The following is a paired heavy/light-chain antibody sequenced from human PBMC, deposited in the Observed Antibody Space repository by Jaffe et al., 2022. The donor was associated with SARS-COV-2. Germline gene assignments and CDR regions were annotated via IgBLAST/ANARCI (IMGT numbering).Heavy chain of an antibody. Sequence: DVQLVESGGGLVQPGGSVRLSCTASGFTFSGYWMTWVRQAPGKGLEWVASINEDESEKYYVDSVKGRFTISRDNTKNSLYLQMDRLRAEDSAVYYCATALRGLIWGNAFDYWGQGTPFTVSS. J-gene: IGHJ4*02. CDR3: ATALRGLIWGNAFDY. CDR2: INEDESEK. V-gene: IGHV3-7*01. D-gene: IGHD7-27*01. CDR1: GFTFSGYW.
Light chain of an antibody. CDR1: TGAVNAAHF. Sequence: QAMVTQEPSLTVSPGGTVTLTCGSSTGAVNAAHFPYWFQQKPGQAPRPLIYDTNKKHSWTPARFSGSLVGGKAALTLSGAQPEDEADYYCLLSYGNARPGVFGGGARLTVL. V-gene: IGLV7-46*01. CDR3: LLSYGNARPGV. CDR2: DTN. J-gene: IGLJ3*02.